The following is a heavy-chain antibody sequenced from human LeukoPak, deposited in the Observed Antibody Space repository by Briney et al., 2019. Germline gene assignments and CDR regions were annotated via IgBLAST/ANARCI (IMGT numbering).Heavy chain of an antibody. CDR3: GKEVFDKGKAFES. J-gene: IGHJ4*02. CDR1: GFTFSSYA. Sequence: GGSLRLSCAASGFTFSSYAMSWVRQAPGKGLEWVSTISASGDSTFYADSVRGRFTISRDNSNNTLRLQVNNLIAEDTARYYCGKEVFDKGKAFESWGQGTLVTVSS. V-gene: IGHV3-23*01. D-gene: IGHD3-3*01. CDR2: ISASGDST.